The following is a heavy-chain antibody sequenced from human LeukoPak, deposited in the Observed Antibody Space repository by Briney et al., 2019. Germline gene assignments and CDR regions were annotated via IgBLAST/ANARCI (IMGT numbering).Heavy chain of an antibody. CDR2: ISSSSSYI. CDR1: GFTFSSYS. D-gene: IGHD6-13*01. V-gene: IGHV3-21*01. J-gene: IGHJ4*02. CDR3: ARENGAAAGNYFDY. Sequence: GGSLRLSCAASGFTFSSYSMNWVRQAPGKGLEWVSSISSSSSYIYYADSVKGRFTISRDNAKNSLYLQMNSLRAEDTAVYYCARENGAAAGNYFDYWGQGTLVTVSS.